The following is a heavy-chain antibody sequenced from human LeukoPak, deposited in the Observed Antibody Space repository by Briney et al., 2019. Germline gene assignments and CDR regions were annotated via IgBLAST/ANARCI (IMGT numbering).Heavy chain of an antibody. Sequence: SVKVSCKASGGTFISYAISWVRQAPGQGLEWMGGIIPIFGTANYAQKFQGRVTITADESTSTAYMELSSLRSEDTAVYYCASERSVYPEFDYWGQGTLVTVSS. D-gene: IGHD3-3*01. V-gene: IGHV1-69*13. CDR3: ASERSVYPEFDY. CDR1: GGTFISYA. CDR2: IIPIFGTA. J-gene: IGHJ4*02.